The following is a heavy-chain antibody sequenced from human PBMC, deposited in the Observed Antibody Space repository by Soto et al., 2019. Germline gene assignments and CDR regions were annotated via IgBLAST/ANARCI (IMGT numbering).Heavy chain of an antibody. V-gene: IGHV4-59*01. J-gene: IGHJ5*02. CDR2: IYYSGST. CDR1: GGSISSYY. CDR3: ARDIRYYYDSSGYYAPVGWFDP. D-gene: IGHD3-22*01. Sequence: SETLSLTCPFSGGSISSYYWIWIRQPPGKGLEWIGYIYYSGSTNYNPSLKSRVTISVDTSKNQFSLKLSSVTAADTAVYYCARDIRYYYDSSGYYAPVGWFDPWGQGTLVTVSS.